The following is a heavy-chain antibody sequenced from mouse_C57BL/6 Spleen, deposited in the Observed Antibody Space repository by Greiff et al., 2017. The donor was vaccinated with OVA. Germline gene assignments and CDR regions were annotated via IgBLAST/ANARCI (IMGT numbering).Heavy chain of an antibody. J-gene: IGHJ3*01. CDR3: AREEDGPWFAY. Sequence: VQLVESGPELVKPGASVEISCKASGYAFSSSWMNWVKQRPGKGLEWIGRIYPGDGDTNYNGKFKGKATLTADKSSSTAYMQLSSLTSEDSAVYFCAREEDGPWFAYWGQGTLVTVSA. CDR1: GYAFSSSW. V-gene: IGHV1-82*01. CDR2: IYPGDGDT. D-gene: IGHD2-3*01.